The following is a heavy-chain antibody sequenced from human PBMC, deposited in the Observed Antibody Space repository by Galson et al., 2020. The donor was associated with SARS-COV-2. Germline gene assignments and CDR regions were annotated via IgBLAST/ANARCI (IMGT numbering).Heavy chain of an antibody. CDR2: ISNTGTYT. J-gene: IGHJ4*02. CDR3: ARDDKKLLGQKTLFDF. CDR1: GFTFSAYY. Sequence: GGSLRLSCAASGFTFSAYYMSWVRQAPGQGLEYISYISNTGTYTKYADSVKGRFTISRDNDKNSLYLEMNSLRAEDTAVYYCARDDKKLLGQKTLFDFWGQGTVVTVSS. V-gene: IGHV3-11*06.